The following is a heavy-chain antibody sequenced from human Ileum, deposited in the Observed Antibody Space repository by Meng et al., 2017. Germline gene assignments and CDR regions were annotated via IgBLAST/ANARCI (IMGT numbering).Heavy chain of an antibody. Sequence: LPQSGPGRVKPSQTLSLTWAICGDSVPSYSGAWNWLRQSPSRGLEWLGRTFYRSKWNDDFAESVKSRITITTDTSKNQFSLQLNSVTPEDTAVYYCARGWYSSGFHSWGQGTLVTVSS. D-gene: IGHD6-19*01. V-gene: IGHV6-1*01. CDR2: TFYRSKWND. J-gene: IGHJ4*02. CDR3: ARGWYSSGFHS. CDR1: GDSVPSYSGA.